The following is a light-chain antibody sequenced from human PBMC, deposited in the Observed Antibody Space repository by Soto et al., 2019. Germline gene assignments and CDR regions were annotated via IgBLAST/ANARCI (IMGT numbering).Light chain of an antibody. CDR1: QGIGDT. CDR3: QQYGSSSIT. J-gene: IGKJ5*01. Sequence: EIVMTQSPATLSVSPGEGATLSCRASQGIGDTLAWYQQKPGQTPRLLIYDTSIRATGVPARFSGSGSGTDFTLTISRLEPEDFAVYYCQQYGSSSITFGQGTRLEIK. V-gene: IGKV3-20*01. CDR2: DTS.